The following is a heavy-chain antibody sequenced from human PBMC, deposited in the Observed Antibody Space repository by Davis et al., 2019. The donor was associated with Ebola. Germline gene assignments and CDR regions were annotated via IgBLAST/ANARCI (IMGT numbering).Heavy chain of an antibody. J-gene: IGHJ6*02. V-gene: IGHV3-23*01. CDR3: ARDRRYNWNYVTGDTYYYGMDV. CDR2: IGSGHDT. Sequence: GESLKISCAASGFTFGPYAMTWVRQALGKGLEWVSSIGSGHDTQYADSVKGRFTISRDNSKNTVYLQMNSLRAEDTAVYYCARDRRYNWNYVTGDTYYYGMDVWGQGTTVTVSS. D-gene: IGHD1-7*01. CDR1: GFTFGPYA.